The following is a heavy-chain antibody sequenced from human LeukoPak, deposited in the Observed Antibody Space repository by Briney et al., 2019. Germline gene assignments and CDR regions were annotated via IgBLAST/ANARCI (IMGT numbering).Heavy chain of an antibody. J-gene: IGHJ4*02. V-gene: IGHV3-23*01. CDR3: AKRGVVIRVILVGFHKEAYYFDS. D-gene: IGHD3-22*01. CDR2: ISDSGGRT. CDR1: GITLSNYG. Sequence: QAGGSLRLSCAVFGITLSNYGMSWVRQAPGKGLEWVAGISDSGGRTNYADSVKGRFTISRDNPKNTLYLQMNSLRAEDTAVYFCAKRGVVIRVILVGFHKEAYYFDSWGQGALVTVSS.